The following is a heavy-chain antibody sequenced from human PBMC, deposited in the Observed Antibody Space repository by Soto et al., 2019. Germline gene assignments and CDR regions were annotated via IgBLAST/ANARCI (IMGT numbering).Heavy chain of an antibody. CDR2: ISWNSGSI. V-gene: IGHV3-9*01. J-gene: IGHJ3*02. D-gene: IGHD6-13*01. CDR3: AKDIPSRRGYSSSWLAFDI. Sequence: GGSLRLSCAASGFTFDDYAMHWVRQAPGKGLEWVSGISWNSGSIGYADSVKGRFTISRDNAKNSLYLQMNSLRAEDTALYYCAKDIPSRRGYSSSWLAFDIWGQGTMVTVSS. CDR1: GFTFDDYA.